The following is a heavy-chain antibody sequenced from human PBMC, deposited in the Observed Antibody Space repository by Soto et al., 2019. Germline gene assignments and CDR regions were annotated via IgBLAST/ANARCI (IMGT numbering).Heavy chain of an antibody. CDR3: ARVMPGVEAGFDP. D-gene: IGHD2-2*01. Sequence: APVKVSCKASGYPFTNFGVTWVRRAPGQGLEWMGWISAYTDTPNYAQKFQGRVTMTIDTSTSTAYMDLRSLTSDDTAVYYCARVMPGVEAGFDPWGQGSLVTVSS. CDR2: ISAYTDTP. CDR1: GYPFTNFG. V-gene: IGHV1-18*01. J-gene: IGHJ5*02.